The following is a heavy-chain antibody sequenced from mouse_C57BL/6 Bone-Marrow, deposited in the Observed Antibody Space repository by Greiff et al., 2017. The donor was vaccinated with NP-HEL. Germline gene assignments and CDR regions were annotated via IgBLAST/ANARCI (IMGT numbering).Heavy chain of an antibody. J-gene: IGHJ1*03. D-gene: IGHD4-1*01. V-gene: IGHV6-3*01. Sequence: EVQLQESGGGLVQPGGSMKLSCVASGFTFSNYWMNWVRQSPEKGLEWVAQIRLKSDNYATHYAESVKGRFTISRDDSKSSVYLQMNNLRAEDTGIYYCIANWDWYFDVWGTGTTVTVSS. CDR2: IRLKSDNYAT. CDR3: IANWDWYFDV. CDR1: GFTFSNYW.